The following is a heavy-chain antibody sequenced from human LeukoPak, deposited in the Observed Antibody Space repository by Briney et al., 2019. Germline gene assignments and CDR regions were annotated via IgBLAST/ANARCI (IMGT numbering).Heavy chain of an antibody. J-gene: IGHJ6*03. CDR2: IYYSGST. D-gene: IGHD2-2*01. CDR1: GGSISSYY. V-gene: IGHV4-59*01. CDR3: AGGGYCSSTSCITGDYYYYYYMDV. Sequence: SETLSLTCTVSGGSISSYYWSWIRQPPGKGLEWIGYIYYSGSTNYNPSLKSRVTISVDTSKNQFSLKLSSVTAADTAVYYCAGGGYCSSTSCITGDYYYYYYMDVWGKGTTVTVSS.